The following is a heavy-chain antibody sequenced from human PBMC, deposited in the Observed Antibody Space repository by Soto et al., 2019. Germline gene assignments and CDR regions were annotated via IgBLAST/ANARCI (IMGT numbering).Heavy chain of an antibody. V-gene: IGHV1-8*01. D-gene: IGHD6-25*01. CDR3: ARRKERSGPHYFDY. J-gene: IGHJ4*02. CDR1: GYTFTTYD. Sequence: ASVKISCKASGYTFTTYDISWVRQATGQGLEWMGWMNPYSGNTGYAQKFQGRVTVTRNTSISTVYMELSGLRPDDTAVYYCARRKERSGPHYFDYWGQGSQVTVS. CDR2: MNPYSGNT.